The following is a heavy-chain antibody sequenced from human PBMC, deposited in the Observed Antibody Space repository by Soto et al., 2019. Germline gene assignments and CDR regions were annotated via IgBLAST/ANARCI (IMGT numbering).Heavy chain of an antibody. D-gene: IGHD6-13*01. V-gene: IGHV5-10-1*01. J-gene: IGHJ5*02. CDR2: IDPSDSYT. CDR3: ARPAAAGTASYWFDP. Sequence: PGESLKISCKGSGYSFTSYWISWVRQMPGKGLEWMGRIDPSDSYTNYSPSFQGHVTISADKSISTAYLQWSSLKASDTAMYYCARPAAAGTASYWFDPWGQGTLVTVSS. CDR1: GYSFTSYW.